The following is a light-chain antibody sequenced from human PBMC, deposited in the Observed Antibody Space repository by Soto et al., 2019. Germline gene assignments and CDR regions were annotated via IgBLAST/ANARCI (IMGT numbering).Light chain of an antibody. J-gene: IGKJ1*01. CDR3: QQYGSSPRT. V-gene: IGKV3-20*01. CDR1: QSVSSNF. Sequence: EIVLTQSPGTLRLSPGERATLSCRASQSVSSNFLAWYQQKPGQAPRLLISGASNRATGIPDRFSGSGSVTDFTLTISRLEPEDFAVYYCQQYGSSPRTFGQGTKVDIK. CDR2: GAS.